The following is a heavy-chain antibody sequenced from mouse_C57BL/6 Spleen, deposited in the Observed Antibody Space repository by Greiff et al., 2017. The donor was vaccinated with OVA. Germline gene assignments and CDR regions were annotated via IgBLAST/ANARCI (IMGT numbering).Heavy chain of an antibody. Sequence: VQLQQPGAELVKPGASVKLSYKASGYTFTSYWMHWVKQRPGQGLEWIGMIHPNSGSTNYNEKFKSKATLTVDKSSSTAYMQLSSLTSEDSAVYYCAREGGSYVYAMDYWGQGTSVTVSS. V-gene: IGHV1-64*01. J-gene: IGHJ4*01. CDR2: IHPNSGST. CDR1: GYTFTSYW. CDR3: AREGGSYVYAMDY. D-gene: IGHD1-1*02.